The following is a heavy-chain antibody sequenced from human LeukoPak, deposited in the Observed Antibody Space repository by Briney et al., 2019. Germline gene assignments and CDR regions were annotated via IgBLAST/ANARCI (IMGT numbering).Heavy chain of an antibody. CDR2: ITSGGNTI. D-gene: IGHD2-15*01. V-gene: IGHV3-48*03. CDR1: GFTFSSYD. CDR3: ARGFAEGCSADNCYSLDY. Sequence: PGGSLRLSCATSGFTFSSYDMNWVRQAPGKGLEWVSYITSGGNTIYYADSVKGRFTISRDNAKNSLYLQMNSLRAEDTAMYYCARGFAEGCSADNCYSLDYWGQGTLVTVSS. J-gene: IGHJ4*02.